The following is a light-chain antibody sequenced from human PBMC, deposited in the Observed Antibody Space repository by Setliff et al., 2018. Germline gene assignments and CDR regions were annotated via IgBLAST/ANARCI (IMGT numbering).Light chain of an antibody. J-gene: IGLJ1*01. CDR2: DVR. Sequence: QSVLTQPRSVSGSPGRSVTISCTGTSSDVGAYNYVSWYQQHPGKVPKLMIYDVRKRPSGVPDRFSGSKSGNTASLTISGLQAEDEADYYCCSYAGSYTSLYVFGTGTKVTVL. CDR3: CSYAGSYTSLYV. V-gene: IGLV2-11*01. CDR1: SSDVGAYNY.